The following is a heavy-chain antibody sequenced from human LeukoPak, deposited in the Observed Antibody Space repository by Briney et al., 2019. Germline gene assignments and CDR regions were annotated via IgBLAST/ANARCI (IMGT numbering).Heavy chain of an antibody. J-gene: IGHJ4*02. CDR1: GFTFSSYA. Sequence: PGGSLRLSCAASGFTFSSYAMSWVRQAPGKGLEWVSAISGSGGSTYYADSAKGRFTISRDNSKNTLYLQMNSLRAEDTAVYYCAKDHPYSSGWYVGFDYWGQGTLVTVSS. D-gene: IGHD6-19*01. V-gene: IGHV3-23*01. CDR2: ISGSGGST. CDR3: AKDHPYSSGWYVGFDY.